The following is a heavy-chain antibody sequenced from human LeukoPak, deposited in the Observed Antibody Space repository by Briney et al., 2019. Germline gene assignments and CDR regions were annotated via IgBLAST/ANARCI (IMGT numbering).Heavy chain of an antibody. V-gene: IGHV3-30*04. CDR2: ISYDGSNK. Sequence: PGGSLRLSCAASGFTFSSYAMHWVRQAPGKGLEWVAVISYDGSNKYYADSVKGRFTISRDNSKNTLYLQMNRLRAEDTAVYYCARCLAVAGIIDAFDIWGQGTMVTVSS. CDR3: ARCLAVAGIIDAFDI. J-gene: IGHJ3*02. D-gene: IGHD6-19*01. CDR1: GFTFSSYA.